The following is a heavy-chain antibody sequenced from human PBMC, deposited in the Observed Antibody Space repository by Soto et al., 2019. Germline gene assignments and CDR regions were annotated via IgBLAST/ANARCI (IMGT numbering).Heavy chain of an antibody. J-gene: IGHJ4*02. V-gene: IGHV4-59*01. CDR2: IYYSGST. D-gene: IGHD3-10*01. Sequence: SETLSLTCTVSGGSISSYYWSWIRQPPGKRLEWIGYIYYSGSTNYNPSLKSRVTISVDMSKNQFSLKLSSVTAADTAVYYCARDRRGGSEIDHCGQGSLVTVSS. CDR3: ARDRRGGSEIDH. CDR1: GGSISSYY.